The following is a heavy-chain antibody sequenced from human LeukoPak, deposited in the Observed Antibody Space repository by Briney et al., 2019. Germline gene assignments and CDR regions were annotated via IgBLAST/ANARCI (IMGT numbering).Heavy chain of an antibody. CDR1: GGSISSTSYY. J-gene: IGHJ4*02. CDR2: IYFSGST. D-gene: IGHD3-10*01. V-gene: IGHV4-39*07. CDR3: ARGPLIYGSGSYYDY. Sequence: SETLSLTCTVSGGSISSTSYYWAWIRQPPGKGLEWIGSIYFSGSTYYNPSLKSRVTTSVDTSKNQFSLKLSSVTAADTAVYYCARGPLIYGSGSYYDYWGQGTLVTVSS.